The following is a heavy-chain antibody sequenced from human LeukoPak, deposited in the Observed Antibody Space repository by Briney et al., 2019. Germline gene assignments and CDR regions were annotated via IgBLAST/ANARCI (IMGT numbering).Heavy chain of an antibody. CDR3: ARQRADYFYHYMDV. V-gene: IGHV4-39*01. CDR1: GGFIDSSSYY. J-gene: IGHJ6*03. Sequence: SETLSLTCTVAGGFIDSSSYYWDWIRQPPGKGLEWLGNIYYSGTTFYTSSLKSRVTISADMSKNQFYLRLTSVTAADTAVYYCARQRADYFYHYMDVWGKGTTVSVSS. CDR2: IYYSGTT.